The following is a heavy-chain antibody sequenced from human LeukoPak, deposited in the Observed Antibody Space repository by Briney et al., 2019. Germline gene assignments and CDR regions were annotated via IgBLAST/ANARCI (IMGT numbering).Heavy chain of an antibody. D-gene: IGHD5-18*01. CDR1: GGSISSGDYS. Sequence: SETLSLTCTVSGGSISSGDYSWSWIRQPPGKGLEWIGYIYYSGSTYYNPSLKSRITISVDTSKNQFSLKVSSVTAADTAVYYCAREKGYGRYAMDVWGQGTTVTVSS. CDR2: IYYSGST. CDR3: AREKGYGRYAMDV. J-gene: IGHJ6*02. V-gene: IGHV4-30-4*01.